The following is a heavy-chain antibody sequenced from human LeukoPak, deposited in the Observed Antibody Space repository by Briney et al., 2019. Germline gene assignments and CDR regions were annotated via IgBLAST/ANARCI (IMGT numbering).Heavy chain of an antibody. V-gene: IGHV3-30*04. CDR3: ARVNTPGVYSSGWYGAPGGAFDI. CDR2: ISYDGSNK. Sequence: PGGSLRLSCAASGFTFSSYAMHWVRQAPGKGLEWVAVISYDGSNKYYADSVKGRFTISRDNSKNTLYLQMNSLRAEDTAVYYCARVNTPGVYSSGWYGAPGGAFDIWGQGAMVTVSS. CDR1: GFTFSSYA. J-gene: IGHJ3*02. D-gene: IGHD6-19*01.